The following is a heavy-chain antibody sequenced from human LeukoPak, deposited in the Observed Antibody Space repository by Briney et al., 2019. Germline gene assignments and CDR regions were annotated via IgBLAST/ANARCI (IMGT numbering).Heavy chain of an antibody. CDR1: GFTFSSYW. J-gene: IGHJ5*02. Sequence: PGGSLRPSCAASGFTFSSYWMHWVRQAPGKGLVWVSRIKSDGSSTNYADSVKGRFTISRDNAKNTLCLQMNSLRVEDTAVYYCARQRGYSSDEGVSWFDPWGQGTLVTVSS. CDR2: IKSDGSST. CDR3: ARQRGYSSDEGVSWFDP. D-gene: IGHD6-19*01. V-gene: IGHV3-74*01.